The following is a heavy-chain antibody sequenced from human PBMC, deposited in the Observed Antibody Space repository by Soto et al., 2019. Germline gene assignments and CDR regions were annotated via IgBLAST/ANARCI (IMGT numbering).Heavy chain of an antibody. CDR1: GFTFSSYA. V-gene: IGHV3-23*01. J-gene: IGHJ6*04. CDR2: ISGSGGST. CDR3: AKYYDFWSGYSHD. Sequence: GGSLRLSCAASGFTFSSYAMSWVRQAPGKGLEWVSAISGSGGSTYYADSVKGRFTISRDNSKNTLYLQMNSLRAEDTAVYSCAKYYDFWSGYSHDWGKGTTVNVSS. D-gene: IGHD3-3*01.